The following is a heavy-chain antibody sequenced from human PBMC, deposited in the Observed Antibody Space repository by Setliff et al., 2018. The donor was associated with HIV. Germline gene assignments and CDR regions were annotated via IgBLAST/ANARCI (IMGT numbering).Heavy chain of an antibody. CDR2: VYYSGST. J-gene: IGHJ4*02. CDR3: ARDGYSSSWYVISGSFDY. D-gene: IGHD6-13*01. Sequence: PSETLSLTCIVSGGSISSSSYYWGWIRQPPGKGLEWIGTVYYSGSTYYSPSLKSRVTISVDTSENQFSLKLSSVTAADTAVYYCARDGYSSSWYVISGSFDYWGQGILVTVSS. V-gene: IGHV4-39*07. CDR1: GGSISSSSYY.